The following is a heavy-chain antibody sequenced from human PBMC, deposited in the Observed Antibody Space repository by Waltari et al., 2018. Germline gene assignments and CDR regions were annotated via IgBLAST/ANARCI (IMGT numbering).Heavy chain of an antibody. J-gene: IGHJ6*02. CDR3: ARGVFYTKYGFKSHFYGLDV. V-gene: IGHV1-18*01. Sequence: QVQLVQSGGEVKKPGATAKVSCKASGYNFIDYGINWVRQAPGQGLEWLGWVSPNNDNTNDAQKVQGRVTMTADTSTRTAYMVRRSLTSDDAAIYYCARGVFYTKYGFKSHFYGLDVWGQGTTITVSS. D-gene: IGHD4-4*01. CDR2: VSPNNDNT. CDR1: GYNFIDYG.